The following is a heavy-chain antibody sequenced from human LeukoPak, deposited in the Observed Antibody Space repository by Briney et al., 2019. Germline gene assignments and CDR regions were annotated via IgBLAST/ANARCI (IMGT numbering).Heavy chain of an antibody. D-gene: IGHD6-13*01. V-gene: IGHV4-61*02. CDR2: FYSSGTT. CDR1: GGSISSGSYY. J-gene: IGHJ4*02. Sequence: PSETLSLTCIVSGGSISSGSYYWSWIRQPAGKGLEWIGRFYSSGTTNYNPSLKSRVTISVDTSKNQFSLKLSSVTAADTAVYYCARDIAAAGFDYWGQGVLVSVSS. CDR3: ARDIAAAGFDY.